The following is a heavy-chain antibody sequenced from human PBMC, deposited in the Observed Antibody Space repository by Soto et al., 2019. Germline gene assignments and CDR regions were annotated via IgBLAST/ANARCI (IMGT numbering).Heavy chain of an antibody. CDR2: ISSSSSYI. CDR3: ARGGPQRYYYYYGMDV. V-gene: IGHV3-21*01. Sequence: GSLRLSCAASGFTFSSYSMNWVRQAAGKGLEWVSSISSSSSYIYYADSVKGRFTISRDNAKNSLYLQMNSLRAEDTAVYYCARGGPQRYYYYYGMDVWGQGTTVTVSS. CDR1: GFTFSSYS. J-gene: IGHJ6*02.